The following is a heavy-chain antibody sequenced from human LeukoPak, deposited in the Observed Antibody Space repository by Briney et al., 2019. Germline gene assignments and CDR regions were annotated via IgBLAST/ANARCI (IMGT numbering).Heavy chain of an antibody. V-gene: IGHV4-39*07. CDR1: GGSISSSSYY. CDR2: IYYSGST. CDR3: ARAFRESFFDY. Sequence: PSETLSLTCTVSGGSISSSSYYWGWIRQPPGKGLEWIGSIYYSGSTYYNPSLKSRVTISVDTSKNQFSLKLSSVTAADTAVYYCARAFRESFFDYWGQGTLVTVSS. J-gene: IGHJ4*02.